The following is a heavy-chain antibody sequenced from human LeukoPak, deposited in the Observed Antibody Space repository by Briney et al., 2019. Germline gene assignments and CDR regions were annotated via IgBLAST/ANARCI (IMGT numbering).Heavy chain of an antibody. J-gene: IGHJ3*02. CDR2: INAGNGNT. D-gene: IGHD2-21*02. CDR1: GYTFTSYG. CDR3: ARAYCGGDCYSAPDAFDI. Sequence: ASVKVSCKASGYTFTSYGISWVRQAPGQGLEWMGWINAGNGNTKYSQKFQGRVTITRDTSASTAYMELSSLRSEDTAVYYCARAYCGGDCYSAPDAFDIWGQGTMVTVSS. V-gene: IGHV1-3*01.